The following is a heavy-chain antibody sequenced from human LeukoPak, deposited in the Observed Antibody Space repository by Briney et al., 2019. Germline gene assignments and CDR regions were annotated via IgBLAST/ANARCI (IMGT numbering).Heavy chain of an antibody. J-gene: IGHJ4*02. V-gene: IGHV3-43*01. CDR2: ISWDGGST. CDR1: GFTFDDYS. Sequence: PGGSLRLSCAASGFTFDDYSMHWVRQAPGKGLEWVSLISWDGGSTYYADSVKGRFTISRDNSKNSLSLQMNSLRAEDTALYYCAKDIRIRDYYDSSGSLGYWGQGTLVTVSS. CDR3: AKDIRIRDYYDSSGSLGY. D-gene: IGHD3-22*01.